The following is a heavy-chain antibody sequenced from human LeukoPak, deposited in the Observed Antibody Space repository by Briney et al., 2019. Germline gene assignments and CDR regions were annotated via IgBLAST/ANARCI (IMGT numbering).Heavy chain of an antibody. J-gene: IGHJ4*02. CDR3: ARDPAVDYYDSSGYLGD. D-gene: IGHD3-22*01. CDR2: ISSSSSYI. V-gene: IGHV3-21*01. CDR1: GFTFSSYS. Sequence: GGSLRLSCAASGFTFSSYSMNWVRQAPGKGLEWVSSISSSSSYIYYADSVKGRFTISRDNAKNSLYLQMNSLRAEDTAVYYCARDPAVDYYDSSGYLGDWGQGTLVTVSS.